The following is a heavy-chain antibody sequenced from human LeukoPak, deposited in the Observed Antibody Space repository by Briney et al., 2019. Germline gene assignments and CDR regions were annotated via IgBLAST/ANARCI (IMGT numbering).Heavy chain of an antibody. Sequence: GGSLRLSCAASEVRFSNYAMHWVRQAPGKGLEWAAIISHDGNNKFYAEFVKGRFTISKDNSQNTLYLQMNSLRAEDTAVYYCASHRGDYATGYFDYWGQGTLVTVSP. CDR3: ASHRGDYATGYFDY. CDR1: EVRFSNYA. V-gene: IGHV3-30*03. D-gene: IGHD1-1*01. J-gene: IGHJ4*02. CDR2: ISHDGNNK.